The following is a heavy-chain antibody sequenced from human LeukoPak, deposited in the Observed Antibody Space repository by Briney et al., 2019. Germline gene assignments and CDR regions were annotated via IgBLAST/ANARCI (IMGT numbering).Heavy chain of an antibody. CDR1: GVTFSGSA. CDR2: IRSKANSYAT. J-gene: IGHJ6*04. Sequence: GGSLTLSCAASGVTFSGSAMHWVRQASGKGLEWVGRIRSKANSYATAYAASGKGRFTIAREDSKNTAYLQMNSLKTEDTAVYYCTRPGLGYCSSTSCPGWVDVWGKGTTVTVSS. D-gene: IGHD2-2*01. V-gene: IGHV3-73*01. CDR3: TRPGLGYCSSTSCPGWVDV.